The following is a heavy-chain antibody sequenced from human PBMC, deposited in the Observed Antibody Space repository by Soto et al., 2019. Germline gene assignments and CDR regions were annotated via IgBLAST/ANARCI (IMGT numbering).Heavy chain of an antibody. D-gene: IGHD5-12*01. Sequence: TSETLSLTCTVSGVSIINTNYYWAWIHQPPGKGLEWIGSVFYTGSTYYNPSVESRITISVDTSKNQFSLKLASVTAADTALYYCARLDGYESWFDPWGLGIPVTVSS. CDR2: VFYTGST. V-gene: IGHV4-39*01. J-gene: IGHJ5*02. CDR1: GVSIINTNYY. CDR3: ARLDGYESWFDP.